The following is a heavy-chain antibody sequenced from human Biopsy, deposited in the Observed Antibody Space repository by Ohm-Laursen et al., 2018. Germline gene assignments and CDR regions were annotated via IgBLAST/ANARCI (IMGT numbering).Heavy chain of an antibody. V-gene: IGHV1-8*01. D-gene: IGHD3-10*01. CDR2: MNPNSGNT. CDR3: ARGSFWFGGNYYYYGMDV. Sequence: DSVKDSCKASGYTLTSYDINRVRQATGEGFEWMGWMNPNSGNTDYAQKFQGRVTMTRNTSISTAYMELNSLRSEDTAVYYCARGSFWFGGNYYYYGMDVWGQGATVTVSS. CDR1: GYTLTSYD. J-gene: IGHJ6*02.